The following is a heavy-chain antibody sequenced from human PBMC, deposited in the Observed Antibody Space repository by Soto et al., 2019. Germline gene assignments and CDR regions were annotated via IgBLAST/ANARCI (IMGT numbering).Heavy chain of an antibody. CDR1: GGSISSSSYY. V-gene: IGHV4-39*01. Sequence: QLQLQESGPGLVKPSETLSLTCTVSGGSISSSSYYWGWIRQPPGKGLEWIGSIYYSGSTYYNPSRKSRVTISVDTSKNQFSLKLSSVTAADTAVYYCARQPSKYCSSTSCYSWFDPWGQGTLVTVSS. J-gene: IGHJ5*02. CDR2: IYYSGST. D-gene: IGHD2-2*01. CDR3: ARQPSKYCSSTSCYSWFDP.